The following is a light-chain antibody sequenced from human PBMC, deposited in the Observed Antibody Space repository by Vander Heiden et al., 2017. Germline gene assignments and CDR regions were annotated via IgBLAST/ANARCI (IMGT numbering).Light chain of an antibody. Sequence: QSALTQPASVSGSPGQSITLSCTGTSSGVGGYNYVSWYQQHPGKAPKLMIYDVRNRHSGVSNRFSGSKSGNTASLTISGLQAEDEADYYCSSYAISSTVVFGGGTKLTVL. J-gene: IGLJ2*01. CDR2: DVR. CDR1: SSGVGGYNY. CDR3: SSYAISSTVV. V-gene: IGLV2-14*01.